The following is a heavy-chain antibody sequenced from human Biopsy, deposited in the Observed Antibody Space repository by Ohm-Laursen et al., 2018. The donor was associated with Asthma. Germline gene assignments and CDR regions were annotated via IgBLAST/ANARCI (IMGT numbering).Heavy chain of an antibody. CDR1: GVSIRSYY. CDR3: AGFCSGGNCSDH. Sequence: SQTLSLTCTVSGVSIRSYYWTWIRQPPGKGLEWIGNIHYSGSTYSNPSLKSRVTISVDTSKKQISLRLGSVIAADTAVYYCAGFCSGGNCSDHWGQGTLVTVSS. J-gene: IGHJ4*02. V-gene: IGHV4-59*01. D-gene: IGHD2-15*01. CDR2: IHYSGST.